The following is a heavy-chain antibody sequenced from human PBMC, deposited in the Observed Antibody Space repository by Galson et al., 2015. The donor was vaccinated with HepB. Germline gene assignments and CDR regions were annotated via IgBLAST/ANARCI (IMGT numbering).Heavy chain of an antibody. J-gene: IGHJ4*02. V-gene: IGHV3-30*18. Sequence: SLRLSCAASGFSFRNHGMHWVRQAPGKGLEWVAVISDDGIIENYEDSVKGRVTISRDNSKNTLYLQMNSLRAEDTAVYYCVKEGYYYDSGGYRESYFDYWGQGTLVTVSS. D-gene: IGHD3-22*01. CDR3: VKEGYYYDSGGYRESYFDY. CDR1: GFSFRNHG. CDR2: ISDDGIIE.